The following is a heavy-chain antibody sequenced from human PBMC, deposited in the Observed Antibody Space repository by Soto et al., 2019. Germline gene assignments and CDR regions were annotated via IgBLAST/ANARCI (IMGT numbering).Heavy chain of an antibody. D-gene: IGHD6-13*01. CDR3: AREFGRYSSYARIDY. J-gene: IGHJ4*02. V-gene: IGHV4-31*03. CDR2: IYYSGST. Sequence: QVQLQESGPGLVKPSQTLSLTCTVSGGSISSGGYYWSWIRQHPGKGLEWIGYIYYSGSTYYNPYLKSRVTISVDTSKNQFSLKLSSVTAADTAVYYCAREFGRYSSYARIDYWGQGTLVTVSS. CDR1: GGSISSGGYY.